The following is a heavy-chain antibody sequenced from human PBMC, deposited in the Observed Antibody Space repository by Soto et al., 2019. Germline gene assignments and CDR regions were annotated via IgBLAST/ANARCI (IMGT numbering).Heavy chain of an antibody. J-gene: IGHJ6*02. V-gene: IGHV3-48*02. CDR1: GFTFSSYS. Sequence: GGSLRLSCAASGFTFSSYSMNWVRQAPGKGLEWVSYISSSSSTIYYADSVKGRFTISRDNAKNSLYLQMNSLRDEDTAVYYCARDLSRILYRYYYGMDGWGQGTTVTVSS. CDR3: ARDLSRILYRYYYGMDG. D-gene: IGHD2-8*01. CDR2: ISSSSSTI.